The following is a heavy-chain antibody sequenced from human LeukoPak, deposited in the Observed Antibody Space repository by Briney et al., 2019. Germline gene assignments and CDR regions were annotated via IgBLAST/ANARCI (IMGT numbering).Heavy chain of an antibody. D-gene: IGHD5-18*01. V-gene: IGHV3-23*01. CDR3: AKSGGYSYVENFDY. CDR2: TSGSGGST. CDR1: GFTFRSYA. J-gene: IGHJ4*02. Sequence: PGGSLRLSCAASGFTFRSYAMNWVRQAPGKGLEWVSGTSGSGGSTFYADSVKGRFTMSRDNSKDTLYLQMNSLRAEDTAVYYCAKSGGYSYVENFDYWGQGTLVTVSS.